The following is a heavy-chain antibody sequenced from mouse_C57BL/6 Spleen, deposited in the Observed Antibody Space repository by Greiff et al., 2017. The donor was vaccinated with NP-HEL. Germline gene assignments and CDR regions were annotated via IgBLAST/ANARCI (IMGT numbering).Heavy chain of an antibody. CDR1: GYTFTDYE. D-gene: IGHD2-4*01. V-gene: IGHV1-15*01. CDR2: IDPETGGT. Sequence: VQVVESGAELVRPGASVTLSCKASGYTFTDYEMHWVKQTPVHGLEWIGAIDPETGGTAYNQKFKGKAILTADKSSSTAYMELRSLTSEDSAVYYCTRLGYDYDDYWGQGTTLTVSS. CDR3: TRLGYDYDDY. J-gene: IGHJ2*01.